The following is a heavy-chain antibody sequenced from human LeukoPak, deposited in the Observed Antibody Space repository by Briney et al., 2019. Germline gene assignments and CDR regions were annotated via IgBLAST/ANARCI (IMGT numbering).Heavy chain of an antibody. CDR2: IYYSGST. Sequence: SETLSLTCTVSGGSVSDYYWSWIRQPPGKGLEWIGYIYYSGSTNYNPSLKSRVTISVDTSKNQFSLKLSSVTAADTAVYYCARVYYSSSYDYWYFDLWGRGTLVTVSS. J-gene: IGHJ2*01. V-gene: IGHV4-59*02. CDR3: ARVYYSSSYDYWYFDL. CDR1: GGSVSDYY. D-gene: IGHD6-13*01.